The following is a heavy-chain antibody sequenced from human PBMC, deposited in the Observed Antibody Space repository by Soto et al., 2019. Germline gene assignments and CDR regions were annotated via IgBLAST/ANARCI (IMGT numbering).Heavy chain of an antibody. CDR3: ARDRRGHSSGYYGDFDY. J-gene: IGHJ4*02. D-gene: IGHD3-22*01. Sequence: QVQLVQSRAEVKKPGSSVKVSCKASGGTFSSYAISWVRQAPGQGLEWMGGIIPIFGTANYAQKFQGRVTITADESTSTAYMELSSLRSEDTAVYYCARDRRGHSSGYYGDFDYWGQGTLVTVSS. CDR1: GGTFSSYA. CDR2: IIPIFGTA. V-gene: IGHV1-69*01.